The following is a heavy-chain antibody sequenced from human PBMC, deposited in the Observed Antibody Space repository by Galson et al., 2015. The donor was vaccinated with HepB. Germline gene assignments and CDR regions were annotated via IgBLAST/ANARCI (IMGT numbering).Heavy chain of an antibody. Sequence: SVKVSCKASGYTFTSYGISWVRQAPGQGLEWMGWISAYNGNTNYAQKLQGRVTMTTDTSTSTAYMELRSPRSDDTAVYYCARDYGDYAHELDAFDIWGQGTMVTVSS. D-gene: IGHD4-17*01. CDR2: ISAYNGNT. CDR3: ARDYGDYAHELDAFDI. J-gene: IGHJ3*02. CDR1: GYTFTSYG. V-gene: IGHV1-18*04.